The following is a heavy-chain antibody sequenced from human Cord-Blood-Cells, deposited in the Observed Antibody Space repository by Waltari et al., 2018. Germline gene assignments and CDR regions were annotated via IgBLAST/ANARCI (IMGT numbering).Heavy chain of an antibody. D-gene: IGHD6-13*01. V-gene: IGHV1-69*09. CDR3: ARGIAAAGNDAFDI. CDR1: GGTFSSYA. CDR2: IIPILGIA. J-gene: IGHJ3*02. Sequence: QVQLVQSGAAVKKPGSSVKVSCKASGGTFSSYAISWVRQAPGQGLEWMGRIIPILGIANYAQKCQGRVTITADKSTSTAYMELSSLRSKDTAVYYCARGIAAAGNDAFDIWGQGTMVTVSS.